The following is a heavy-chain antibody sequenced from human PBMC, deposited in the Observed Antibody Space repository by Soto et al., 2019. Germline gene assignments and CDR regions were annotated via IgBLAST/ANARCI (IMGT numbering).Heavy chain of an antibody. Sequence: GGTLRLSCAASGFPFSDYYMSWIRQAPGKGLEWVSHITNSGSTKYYADSVEGRFTISRDNAKNSLFLQMNSLRAEDTAVYYCARTRAARFDYWGQGTPVTVSS. V-gene: IGHV3-11*01. CDR3: ARTRAARFDY. D-gene: IGHD6-6*01. CDR1: GFPFSDYY. J-gene: IGHJ4*02. CDR2: ITNSGSTK.